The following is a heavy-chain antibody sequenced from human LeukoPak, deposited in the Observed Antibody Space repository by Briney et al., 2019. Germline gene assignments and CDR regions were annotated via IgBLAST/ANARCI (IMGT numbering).Heavy chain of an antibody. V-gene: IGHV3-48*03. J-gene: IGHJ4*01. CDR1: GFTFSSYE. CDR2: ISSSGSTI. Sequence: RSGGSLRLSCAASGFTFSSYEMNWVRQAPGKGLEWVSYISSSGSTIYYADSVKGRFTISRDNAKNSLYLQMNSLRAEDTAVYYCATQAWRTHGAGGYHDDCWGHGTLVTVSS. CDR3: ATQAWRTHGAGGYHDDC. D-gene: IGHD2-8*01.